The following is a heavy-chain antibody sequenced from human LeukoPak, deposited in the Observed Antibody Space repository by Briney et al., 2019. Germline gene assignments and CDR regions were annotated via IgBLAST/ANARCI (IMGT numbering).Heavy chain of an antibody. CDR2: ISSSGSTI. CDR1: GFTLSDYY. Sequence: GGSLRLSCAASGFTLSDYYMSWIRQAPGKGLEWVSYISSSGSTIYYADSVKGRFTISRDNAKNSLYLQMNSLRAEDTAVYYCARVTTPVSDAFDIWGQGTMVTVSS. D-gene: IGHD4-17*01. CDR3: ARVTTPVSDAFDI. J-gene: IGHJ3*02. V-gene: IGHV3-11*04.